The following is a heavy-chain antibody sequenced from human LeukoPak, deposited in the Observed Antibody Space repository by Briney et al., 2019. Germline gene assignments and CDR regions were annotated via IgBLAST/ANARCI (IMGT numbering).Heavy chain of an antibody. CDR2: INPSGGST. J-gene: IGHJ5*02. D-gene: IGHD3-22*01. Sequence: ASVKVSCKASGYTFTSYYMHWVRQAPGHGLEWMGIINPSGGSTSYAQKFQGRVTMTRDTSTSTVYMELSSLRSEDTAVYYCARDPYSYDSSGYYYGWFDPWGQGTLVTVSS. CDR1: GYTFTSYY. CDR3: ARDPYSYDSSGYYYGWFDP. V-gene: IGHV1-46*03.